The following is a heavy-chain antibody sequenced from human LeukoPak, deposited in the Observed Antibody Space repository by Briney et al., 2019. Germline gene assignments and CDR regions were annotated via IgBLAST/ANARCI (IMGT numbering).Heavy chain of an antibody. Sequence: SETLSLTCTVSGGSLSSYYWSWVRQPPGKGLEWIGYISYTGSTNYNPPLKSRVTISVDTYKNELSLKLSSVTAADTAVYYCARVFLNYYDSSGYYFDYWGQGTLVTVSS. V-gene: IGHV4-59*01. CDR1: GGSLSSYY. CDR3: ARVFLNYYDSSGYYFDY. CDR2: ISYTGST. D-gene: IGHD3-22*01. J-gene: IGHJ4*02.